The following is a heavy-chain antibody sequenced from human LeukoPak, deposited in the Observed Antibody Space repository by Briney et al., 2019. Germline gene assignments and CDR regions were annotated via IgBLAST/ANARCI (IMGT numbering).Heavy chain of an antibody. CDR3: ARLWWELLAPYDAEDY. V-gene: IGHV4-39*01. D-gene: IGHD1-26*01. CDR1: GGSISSSSYY. J-gene: IGHJ4*02. CDR2: IYYSGST. Sequence: PSETLSLTCTVSGGSISSSSYYWGWIRQPPGKGLEWIGSIYYSGSTYYNPSLKSRVTISVDTSKNQFSLKLSSVTAADTAVYYCARLWWELLAPYDAEDYWGQGTLVTVSS.